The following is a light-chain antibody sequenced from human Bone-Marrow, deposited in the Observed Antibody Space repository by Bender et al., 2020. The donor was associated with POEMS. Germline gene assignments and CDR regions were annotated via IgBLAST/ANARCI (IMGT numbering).Light chain of an antibody. CDR2: LNGDGSH. J-gene: IGLJ7*01. V-gene: IGLV4-69*01. CDR1: SDHNSYA. CDR3: QTWGTGIHV. Sequence: QLVLTQSPSASASLGASVTLTCTLSSDHNSYAIAWHQHLPEKGPRYLMQLNGDGSHTKGDGIPDRFSGSSSGAERYLTISSLQSEDEADYYCQTWGTGIHVFGGGTQLTVL.